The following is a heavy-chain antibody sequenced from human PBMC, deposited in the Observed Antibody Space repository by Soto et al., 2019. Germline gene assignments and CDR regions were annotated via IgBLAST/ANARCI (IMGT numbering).Heavy chain of an antibody. CDR1: GFSLSGTGMR. V-gene: IGHV2-70*04. J-gene: IGHJ6*02. CDR3: ARAFYGMDV. CDR2: IDWEDTK. Sequence: SGPTLVNPTQTLTLTCTVSGFSLSGTGMRVTWIRQPPGKALEWLARIDWEDTKLYSSSPKTRLTISRDTSKNQVVLTMTSMDPADTGTYYCARAFYGMDVWGQGTTVTVSS.